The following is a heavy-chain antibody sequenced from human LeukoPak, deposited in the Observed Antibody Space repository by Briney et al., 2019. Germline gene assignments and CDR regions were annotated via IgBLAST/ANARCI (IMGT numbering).Heavy chain of an antibody. CDR2: ISSSSSTI. Sequence: PGRSLRLSCAASGFTFSSYSMTWVRQAPGKGLEWVSYISSSSSTIYYADSVKGRFTTSRDNAKNSLYLQMNSLRDEDTAVYYCASGPYSYGYRGDYWGQGTLVTVSS. CDR1: GFTFSSYS. D-gene: IGHD5-18*01. CDR3: ASGPYSYGYRGDY. V-gene: IGHV3-48*02. J-gene: IGHJ4*02.